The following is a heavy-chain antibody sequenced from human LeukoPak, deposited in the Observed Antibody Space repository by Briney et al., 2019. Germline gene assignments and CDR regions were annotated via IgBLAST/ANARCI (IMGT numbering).Heavy chain of an antibody. CDR2: INHSGST. J-gene: IGHJ4*02. CDR1: GGSFSGYY. Sequence: SETLSLTCAVYGGSFSGYYWSWIRQPPGKGLEWIGEINHSGSTNYSPSLKSRVTISVDTSKNQFSLKLSSVTAADTAVYYCARAGPGYYYGSGSYPYWGQGTLVTVSS. V-gene: IGHV4-34*01. CDR3: ARAGPGYYYGSGSYPY. D-gene: IGHD3-10*01.